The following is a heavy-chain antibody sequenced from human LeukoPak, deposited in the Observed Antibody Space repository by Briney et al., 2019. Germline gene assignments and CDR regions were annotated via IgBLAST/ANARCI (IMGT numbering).Heavy chain of an antibody. D-gene: IGHD1-26*01. Sequence: SQALSPTCAISGDSVSSNLVTWNWIRQSPSRGLEWLGRTYYRSKWSNDYAVSVKSRITINPDTSKNQFSLQLNSVTPEDTAVYYCARVLSGIFFDWGQGTLVTVSS. CDR1: GDSVSSNLVT. CDR2: TYYRSKWSN. V-gene: IGHV6-1*01. CDR3: ARVLSGIFFD. J-gene: IGHJ4*02.